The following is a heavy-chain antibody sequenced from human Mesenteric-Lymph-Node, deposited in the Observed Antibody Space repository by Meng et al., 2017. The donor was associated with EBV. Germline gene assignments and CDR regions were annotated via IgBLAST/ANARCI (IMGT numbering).Heavy chain of an antibody. V-gene: IGHV7-4-1*02. D-gene: IGHD6-19*01. CDR3: ARARNGWYEDYFDY. CDR1: GSTLAPYA. J-gene: IGHJ4*02. CDR2: INTNTENP. Sequence: QVRLVQSVSELNKPGASVKLSCKASGSTLAPYAINWLRQAPGQGLEWMGWINTNTENPTYAPEFTGRFVFSLDTSVNTAYLQISTLKAEDTAMYYCARARNGWYEDYFDYWGQGTLVTVSS.